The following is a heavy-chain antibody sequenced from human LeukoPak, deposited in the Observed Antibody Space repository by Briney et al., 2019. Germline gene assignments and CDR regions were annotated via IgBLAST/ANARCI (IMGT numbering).Heavy chain of an antibody. CDR3: ARGERLGGDY. CDR1: GGSISSYY. V-gene: IGHV4-59*01. Sequence: PSETLSLTCTVSGGSISSYYWSWIRQPPGKGLEWIGFIYYTGNTNYNPSLKSRVTISVDTSKNQFSLKLSSVTAADTAVYYCARGERLGGDYWGQGTLVTVSS. CDR2: IYYTGNT. D-gene: IGHD1-1*01. J-gene: IGHJ4*02.